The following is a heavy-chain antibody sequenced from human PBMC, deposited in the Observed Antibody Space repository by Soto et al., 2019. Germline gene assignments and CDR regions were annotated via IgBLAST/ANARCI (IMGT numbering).Heavy chain of an antibody. D-gene: IGHD2-15*01. CDR3: VKRLGYCSGGSCYKGIFDY. J-gene: IGHJ4*02. CDR1: GFTFSSYA. V-gene: IGHV3-64D*06. CDR2: ISSNGGST. Sequence: PGGSLRLSCSASGFTFSSYAMHWIRQAPGKGLEYVSAISSNGGSTYYADSVKGRFTLSRDNSKNTLYLQMSSLRAEDTAVYYCVKRLGYCSGGSCYKGIFDYWGQGTLVTVSS.